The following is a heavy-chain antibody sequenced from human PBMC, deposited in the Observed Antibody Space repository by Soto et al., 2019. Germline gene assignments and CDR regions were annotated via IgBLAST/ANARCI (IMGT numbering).Heavy chain of an antibody. V-gene: IGHV3-30-3*01. CDR3: ARDHYGMDV. Sequence: GGSLRLSCAASGFTFSSYAIHWVRQAPGKGLEWVAVISYDGSNQYYADSVKGRFTISRDNSKNTLQMNSLRAEDTAVYYCARDHYGMDVWGQGTKVTVSS. J-gene: IGHJ6*02. CDR2: ISYDGSNQ. CDR1: GFTFSSYA.